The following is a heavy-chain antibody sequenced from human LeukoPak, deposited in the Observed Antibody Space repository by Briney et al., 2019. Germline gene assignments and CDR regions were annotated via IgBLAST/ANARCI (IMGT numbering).Heavy chain of an antibody. J-gene: IGHJ4*02. CDR1: GGSISSSSYY. V-gene: IGHV4-39*01. D-gene: IGHD3-22*01. CDR3: ARHGEGDYYDSSGFFDY. CDR2: IYYSGST. Sequence: SETLSLTCTVSGGSISSSSYYWGWIRQPPGKGLEWIGSIYYSGSTYYNPSLKSRVTISVDTSKNQFSLKLSSVTAADTAVYYCARHGEGDYYDSSGFFDYWGQGTLVTVSS.